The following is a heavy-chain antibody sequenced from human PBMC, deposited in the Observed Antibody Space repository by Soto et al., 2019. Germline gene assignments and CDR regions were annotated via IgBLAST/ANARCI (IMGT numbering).Heavy chain of an antibody. D-gene: IGHD3-16*01. CDR2: IWHDGSRK. CDR1: GLTFSNYG. Sequence: QVQLVESGGGVVQPGTTLRRSCVATGLTFSNYGLHWIRQAPGRGLEWVAVIWHDGSRKSFADSVRSRFTIARANSRNTVYLQMNSLRVEDSAVYNSEARDDPFHVWCQGTMVTVSS. V-gene: IGHV3-33*01. CDR3: EARDDPFHV. J-gene: IGHJ3*01.